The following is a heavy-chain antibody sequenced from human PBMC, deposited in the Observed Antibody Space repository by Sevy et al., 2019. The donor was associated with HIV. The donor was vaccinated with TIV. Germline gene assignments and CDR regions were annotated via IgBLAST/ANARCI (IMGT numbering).Heavy chain of an antibody. CDR3: AKDFGPYYYGSGSYYNRGYYYYYGMDV. Sequence: GGSRELSFPASGFTFISYGRHGVRQAPAKGREGWAVISYVGRIKNYADSLKGRFTISRDNSKNTLYLQMNSLRAEDTAVYYCAKDFGPYYYGSGSYYNRGYYYYYGMDVWGQGTTVTVSS. CDR1: GFTFISYG. J-gene: IGHJ6*02. CDR2: ISYVGRIK. D-gene: IGHD3-10*01. V-gene: IGHV3-30*18.